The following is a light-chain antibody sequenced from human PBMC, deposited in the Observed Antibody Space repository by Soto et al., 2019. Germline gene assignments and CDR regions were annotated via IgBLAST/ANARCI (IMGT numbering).Light chain of an antibody. CDR1: QRVSSTY. CDR3: QYYDASQGIT. V-gene: IGKV3-20*01. Sequence: EIVLTQSPGTLSLSPGERAMLSCRASQRVSSTYLAWYQQKPGQAPRLLIYSASSRAAGISDAFSGSGSGADFTLTISRLEPEDLAVYYCQYYDASQGITFGQGTRLEIK. CDR2: SAS. J-gene: IGKJ5*01.